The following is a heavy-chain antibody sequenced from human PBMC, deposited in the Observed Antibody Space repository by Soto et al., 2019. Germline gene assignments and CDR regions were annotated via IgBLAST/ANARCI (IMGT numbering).Heavy chain of an antibody. D-gene: IGHD6-13*01. CDR1: GYTFTSYD. J-gene: IGHJ6*03. V-gene: IGHV1-8*01. Sequence: QVQLVQSGAEVKKPGASVKVSCKASGYTFTSYDINWVRQATGQGLEWMGWMNPNSVNTGYAQKFQGRVTMTRTTSISTAYMELSSLRSEDTAVYYCARGPGSWYYYYMDVWCKGTTVTVPS. CDR3: ARGPGSWYYYYMDV. CDR2: MNPNSVNT.